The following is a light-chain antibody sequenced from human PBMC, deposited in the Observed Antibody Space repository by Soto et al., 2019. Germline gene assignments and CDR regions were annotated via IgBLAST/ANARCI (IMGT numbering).Light chain of an antibody. J-gene: IGKJ3*01. CDR1: QSVGNNF. V-gene: IGKV3-20*01. CDR2: DAS. Sequence: EIVMTQSPATLSVSPGERATLSCRASQSVGNNFLAWYQQKPGQAPTLLIYDASSRASGLPDRFSGSGSGTDFTLTIRGLEPEDFAVYYCQQYGRSLTFGPGTKVDIK. CDR3: QQYGRSLT.